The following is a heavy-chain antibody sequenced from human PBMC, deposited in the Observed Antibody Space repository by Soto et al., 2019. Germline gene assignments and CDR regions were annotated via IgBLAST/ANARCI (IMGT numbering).Heavy chain of an antibody. J-gene: IGHJ4*02. CDR2: IIPYSNSL. Sequence: QAQVVQSGAEVRKPGSSVKLSCKASEGTFNSYAIAWVRQAPGQGLEWMGGIIPYSNSLNYAQKFQDRVTITADDSSITVYMELSSLRSDDTAVYFCASGASRWYPYFFDSWAQGTLVTVSS. CDR3: ASGASRWYPYFFDS. CDR1: EGTFNSYA. D-gene: IGHD6-13*01. V-gene: IGHV1-69*01.